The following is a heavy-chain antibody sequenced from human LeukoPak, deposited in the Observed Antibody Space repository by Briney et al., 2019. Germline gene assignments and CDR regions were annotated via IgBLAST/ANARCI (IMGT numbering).Heavy chain of an antibody. Sequence: GGSLRLSCAASGFTFSSYGMYWVRQAPGKGLEWVAVIWYDGSNKYYADSVKGRFTISRDNSKNTLYLQMESLRAEDTAVYYCARDGNGDYDYYFDYWGQGTLVTVSS. CDR2: IWYDGSNK. D-gene: IGHD4-17*01. V-gene: IGHV3-33*07. J-gene: IGHJ4*02. CDR1: GFTFSSYG. CDR3: ARDGNGDYDYYFDY.